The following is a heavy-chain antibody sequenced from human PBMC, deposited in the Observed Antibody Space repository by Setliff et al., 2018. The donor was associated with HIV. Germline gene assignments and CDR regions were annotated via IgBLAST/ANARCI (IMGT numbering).Heavy chain of an antibody. V-gene: IGHV1-18*01. Sequence: ASVKVSCKTSGYTFGSHGISWVQQAPGQGLEWMGWISAYNGNTNYAQKFQGRVTMTRDTSTNTAYMEVRSLRPDDTAVYYCAKDKTEGAMGHWGQGTLVTVS. CDR3: AKDKTEGAMGH. CDR1: GYTFGSHG. CDR2: ISAYNGNT. D-gene: IGHD1-26*01. J-gene: IGHJ4*02.